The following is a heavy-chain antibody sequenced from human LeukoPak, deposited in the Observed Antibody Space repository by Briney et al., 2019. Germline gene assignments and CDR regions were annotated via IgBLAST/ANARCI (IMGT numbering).Heavy chain of an antibody. D-gene: IGHD2-2*01. V-gene: IGHV5-51*01. Sequence: GESLKISCKGSGYSFTSYWIGWVRQMPGKGLEWMGIIYPGDSDTRYSPSFQGQVTISADKSISTAYLQWNSLKASDTAMYYCARQMGYCSSTSCSNWFDPWGQGALVTVSS. CDR3: ARQMGYCSSTSCSNWFDP. CDR1: GYSFTSYW. CDR2: IYPGDSDT. J-gene: IGHJ5*02.